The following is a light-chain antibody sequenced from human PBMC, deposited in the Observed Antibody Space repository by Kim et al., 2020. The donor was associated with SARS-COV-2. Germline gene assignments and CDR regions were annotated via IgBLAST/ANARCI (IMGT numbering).Light chain of an antibody. CDR2: AAS. Sequence: ASAGDRVTLTCRASQSISSYLNWYQQKPGKAPKLLIYAASSLQSGVPSRFSGSGSGTDFTLAISSLQPEDFATYYCQQSYSTPLTFGGGTKVDIK. J-gene: IGKJ4*01. V-gene: IGKV1-39*01. CDR1: QSISSY. CDR3: QQSYSTPLT.